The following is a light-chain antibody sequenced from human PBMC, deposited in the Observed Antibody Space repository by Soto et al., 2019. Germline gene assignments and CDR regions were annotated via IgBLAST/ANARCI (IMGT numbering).Light chain of an antibody. CDR1: WGLKNTY. V-gene: IGKV3-15*01. CDR2: GAS. Sequence: TQSPGTLSLSPVERATLSCKASWGLKNTYLAWYQQKPGQAPRLLIYGASTRATGIPARFSGRGSGTEFTLTISNLQSEDFAVYYCQQYRNWPRTFGQGT. CDR3: QQYRNWPRT. J-gene: IGKJ1*01.